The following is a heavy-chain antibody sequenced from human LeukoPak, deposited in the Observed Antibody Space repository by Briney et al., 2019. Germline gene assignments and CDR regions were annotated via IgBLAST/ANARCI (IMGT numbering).Heavy chain of an antibody. CDR2: IFDSQTT. CDR3: ARHEYSSSWSPPEYFDL. CDR1: ARSINISSYY. V-gene: IGHV4-39*01. J-gene: IGHJ2*01. D-gene: IGHD6-13*01. Sequence: PSETLSLTCLVSARSINISSYYWGRLRQPPGKGLEWFGSIFDSQTTFYHSSVKSRVTIPVDTSKNQLALKLTSVTAADTAVFYCARHEYSSSWSPPEYFDLWGRGTLVTVSS.